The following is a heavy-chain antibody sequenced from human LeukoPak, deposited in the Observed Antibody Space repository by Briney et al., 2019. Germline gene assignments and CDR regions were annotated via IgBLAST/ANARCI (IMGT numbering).Heavy chain of an antibody. CDR2: IQYDGNNK. CDR3: AKARIGYCMTSSCYYFDN. Sequence: HPGGSLRLSCAASTLSLGPYGMHWVRQAPGKGLEWVAFIQYDGNNKYYADSVKGRFTVSRDNSKNTLYLQMDSLRVEDTAVHYCAKARIGYCMTSSCYYFDNWGQGTLVTVAS. D-gene: IGHD6-13*01. CDR1: TLSLGPYG. V-gene: IGHV3-30*02. J-gene: IGHJ4*02.